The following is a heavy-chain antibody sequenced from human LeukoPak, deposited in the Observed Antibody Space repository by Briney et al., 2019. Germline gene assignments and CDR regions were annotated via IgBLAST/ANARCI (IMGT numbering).Heavy chain of an antibody. D-gene: IGHD2-2*03. J-gene: IGHJ4*02. CDR3: ARLGIVVVPAAMDWGPNDY. Sequence: ASVKVSCKASGYTFTSYGISWVRQAPGQGLEWMGWISAYNGNTNYAQKLQGRVTMTTDTSTSTAYMELRSLRSDDTAVYYCARLGIVVVPAAMDWGPNDYWGQGTLVTVSS. CDR2: ISAYNGNT. V-gene: IGHV1-18*01. CDR1: GYTFTSYG.